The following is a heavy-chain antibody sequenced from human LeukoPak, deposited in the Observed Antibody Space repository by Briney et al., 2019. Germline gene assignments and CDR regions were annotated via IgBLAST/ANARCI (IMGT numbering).Heavy chain of an antibody. J-gene: IGHJ5*02. CDR3: ARGRYSAGDNWFDP. D-gene: IGHD3-9*01. V-gene: IGHV4-59*01. CDR2: IHYTGST. Sequence: SETLSLTCTVSGGSITSSYWSWIRQSPEKGLEWLGYIHYTGSTNYNPSLKSRVTMLIDTSKNQFSLKLSSVTAADTAVYYCARGRYSAGDNWFDPWRQGTLVTVSS. CDR1: GGSITSSY.